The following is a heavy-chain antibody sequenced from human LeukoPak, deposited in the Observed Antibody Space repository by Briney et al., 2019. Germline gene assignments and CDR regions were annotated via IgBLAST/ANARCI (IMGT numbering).Heavy chain of an antibody. CDR1: GYTFTSYA. CDR3: ARDVGWSCLDY. D-gene: IGHD6-19*01. J-gene: IGHJ4*02. V-gene: IGHV1-3*01. Sequence: VSVKASCKASGYTFTSYAMHWVRQAPGHRLEWMGWINAGNGNTKYSQKFQGRVTITRDTSASTAYMELSSLRSEDTAVYYCARDVGWSCLDYWGQGTLVTVSS. CDR2: INAGNGNT.